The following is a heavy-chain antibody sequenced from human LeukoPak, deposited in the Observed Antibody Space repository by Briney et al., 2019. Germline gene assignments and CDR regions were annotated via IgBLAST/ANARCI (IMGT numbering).Heavy chain of an antibody. J-gene: IGHJ6*02. CDR2: IYTSRST. CDR3: AREFPYYYGMDV. CDR1: GGSISSYY. V-gene: IGHV4-4*07. Sequence: SETLSLTCSASGGSISSYYWSWIRQPAGKRLEWIGRIYTSRSTNYNPSLKSRVTMSVDTSKNQFSLKLNSVPAADTAVYYCAREFPYYYGMDVWGQGTTVIVSS.